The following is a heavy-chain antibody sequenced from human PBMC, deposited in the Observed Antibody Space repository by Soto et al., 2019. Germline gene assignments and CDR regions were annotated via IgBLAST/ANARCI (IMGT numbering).Heavy chain of an antibody. V-gene: IGHV1-8*01. Sequence: VASVKVSCKASGYTFTSYDINWVRQATGQGLEWMGWMNPNSGNTGYAQKFQGRVTMTRNTSISTAYMELSSLRSEDTAVYYCARGRYYDFWSGYYLNYYYYYGMDVWGQGTTVTVSS. CDR2: MNPNSGNT. J-gene: IGHJ6*02. CDR3: ARGRYYDFWSGYYLNYYYYYGMDV. CDR1: GYTFTSYD. D-gene: IGHD3-3*01.